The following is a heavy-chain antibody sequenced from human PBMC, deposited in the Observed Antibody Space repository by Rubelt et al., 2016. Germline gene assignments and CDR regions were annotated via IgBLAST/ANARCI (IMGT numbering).Heavy chain of an antibody. CDR1: GGSFSFYY. D-gene: IGHD2-15*01. CDR2: INHSGNT. CDR3: ARHYLSGGNCYYFNY. V-gene: IGHV4-34*01. J-gene: IGHJ4*02. Sequence: QVQLQQWGAGLLKPSETLSLTCAVSGGSFSFYYWSWIRQPPGKGLEWIGEINHSGNTNYNTSLTSRVTILVDTSKNQFSLMLRSVTAADTAVYYCARHYLSGGNCYYFNYWGQGTLVTVSS.